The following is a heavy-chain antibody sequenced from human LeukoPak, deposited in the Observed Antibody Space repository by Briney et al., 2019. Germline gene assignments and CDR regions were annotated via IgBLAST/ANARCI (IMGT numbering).Heavy chain of an antibody. V-gene: IGHV4-59*01. D-gene: IGHD6-19*01. CDR1: GVSISSYY. CDR2: IYYSGST. CDR3: ARAGYSSGWSFDY. Sequence: PSETQSLTCTVSGVSISSYYWSWLRQPPGKGLEWIGYIYYSGSTNYNPSLKSRVTISVDTSKNQFSLKLSSVTAADTAVYYCARAGYSSGWSFDYWGQGTLVTVSS. J-gene: IGHJ4*02.